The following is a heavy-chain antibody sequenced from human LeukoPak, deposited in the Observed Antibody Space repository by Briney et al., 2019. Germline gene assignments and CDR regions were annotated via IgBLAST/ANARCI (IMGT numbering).Heavy chain of an antibody. J-gene: IGHJ4*02. CDR3: ARGPYGDLDH. V-gene: IGHV4-59*01. D-gene: IGHD4-17*01. Sequence: PSETLSLTCTVSGGSISSYYWSWIRQPPGKGLEWIGYIYYSGSTNYKPSLKSRVTISVDTSKNQFSLKLSSVTAADTAVYYCARGPYGDLDHWGQGTLVTVSS. CDR1: GGSISSYY. CDR2: IYYSGST.